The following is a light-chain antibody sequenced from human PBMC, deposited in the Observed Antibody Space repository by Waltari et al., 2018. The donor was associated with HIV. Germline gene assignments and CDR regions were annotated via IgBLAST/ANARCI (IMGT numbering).Light chain of an antibody. J-gene: IGLJ1*01. Sequence: QSALTQPASVSGSPGQSITISCTGTSSDVGGYKYVSWSQQHPGKAPKLMIYDVSNRPSEVSNRFSGSKSGNTASLTISGLQAEDEADYYCSSYTSSSTYVVGTGTKVTVL. V-gene: IGLV2-14*03. CDR2: DVS. CDR3: SSYTSSSTYV. CDR1: SSDVGGYKY.